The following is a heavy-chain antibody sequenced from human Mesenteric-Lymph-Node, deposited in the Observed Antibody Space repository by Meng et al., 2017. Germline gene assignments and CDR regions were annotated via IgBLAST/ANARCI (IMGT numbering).Heavy chain of an antibody. J-gene: IGHJ4*02. CDR1: GFTFSSYA. D-gene: IGHD3-22*01. CDR2: ISYDGSNK. CDR3: ASPPRYYDSSGYWVN. Sequence: GESLKISCAASGFTFSSYAMHWVRQAPGKGLEWVAVISYDGSNKYYADSVKGRFTISRDNSKNTLYLQMNSLRAEDTAVYYCASPPRYYDSSGYWVNWGQGTLVTVSS. V-gene: IGHV3-30*04.